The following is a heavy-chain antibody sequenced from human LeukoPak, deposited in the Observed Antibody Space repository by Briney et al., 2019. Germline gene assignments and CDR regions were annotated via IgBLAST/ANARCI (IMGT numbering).Heavy chain of an antibody. D-gene: IGHD3-10*01. CDR3: ARQERVRGVIGWFDP. V-gene: IGHV4-34*01. J-gene: IGHJ5*02. Sequence: SETLSLTCAVYGGSFSGYYWIWIRQPPGKGLEWIGEINHSGSTNYNPSLKSRVTISVDTSKNQFSLKLSSVTAADTAVYHCARQERVRGVIGWFDPWGQGTLVTVSS. CDR1: GGSFSGYY. CDR2: INHSGST.